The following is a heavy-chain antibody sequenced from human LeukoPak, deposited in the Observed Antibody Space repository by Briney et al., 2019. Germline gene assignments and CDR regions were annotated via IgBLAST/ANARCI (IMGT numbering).Heavy chain of an antibody. CDR3: ASGGVSSTAIVAFDI. CDR1: GRTFSRYA. D-gene: IGHD1-26*01. CDR2: IIPIFGTA. V-gene: IGHV1-69*01. Sequence: SVKVSWKASGRTFSRYAISWVRRAAGQGLEWMGGIIPIFGTANYAQKFQGRVTITADESTSTDYMELSSLRSEDTAVYYCASGGVSSTAIVAFDIWRQGTMVTVSS. J-gene: IGHJ3*02.